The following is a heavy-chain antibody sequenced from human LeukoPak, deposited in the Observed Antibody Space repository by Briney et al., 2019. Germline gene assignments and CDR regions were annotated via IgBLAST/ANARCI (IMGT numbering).Heavy chain of an antibody. CDR2: IKPDGSAQ. CDR1: GFTFSNSW. V-gene: IGHV3-7*01. Sequence: PGGSLRLSCAASGFTFSNSWMSWVRQAPGKGLEWVATIKPDGSAQYYVDSVKGRFTISRDNAKNSLYLQMNSLRAEDTAVYHCARDANYHVSSDYYDAFDIWGQGTMVTVSS. J-gene: IGHJ3*02. D-gene: IGHD3-22*01. CDR3: ARDANYHVSSDYYDAFDI.